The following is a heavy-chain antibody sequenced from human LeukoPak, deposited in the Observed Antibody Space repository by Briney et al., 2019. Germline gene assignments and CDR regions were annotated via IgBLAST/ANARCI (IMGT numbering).Heavy chain of an antibody. Sequence: GRSLRLSCSASGFPFSRQALQWVRQAPGKGLESVAIISDDGSNKHHADSVKGRFTISRDNSKNRLYLQMNSLRAEDTAVYYCAKGGIGYDLTFGSFDYYYMDVWGKGTTVTVSS. V-gene: IGHV3-30*04. J-gene: IGHJ6*03. CDR2: ISDDGSNK. CDR1: GFPFSRQA. CDR3: AKGGIGYDLTFGSFDYYYMDV. D-gene: IGHD5-12*01.